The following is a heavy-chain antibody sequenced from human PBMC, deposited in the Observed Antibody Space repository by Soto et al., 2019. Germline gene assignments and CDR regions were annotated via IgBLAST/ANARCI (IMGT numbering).Heavy chain of an antibody. Sequence: PSETLSLTCTVSGGSISSGGYYWSWIRQPPGKGLEWIGYIYYSGSTYYNPSLKSRVTISVDTSKNQFSLKLSSVTAADTAVFYCARSLDYGDYHFDYWGQGTLVTVSS. CDR1: GGSISSGGYY. D-gene: IGHD4-17*01. V-gene: IGHV4-30-4*01. J-gene: IGHJ4*02. CDR3: ARSLDYGDYHFDY. CDR2: IYYSGST.